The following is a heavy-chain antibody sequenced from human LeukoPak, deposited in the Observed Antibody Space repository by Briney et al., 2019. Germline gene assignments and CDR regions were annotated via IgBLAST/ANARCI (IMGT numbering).Heavy chain of an antibody. CDR2: ADGGGSST. J-gene: IGHJ4*01. D-gene: IGHD3-22*01. CDR3: ARGPGSSGGAYVGDY. Sequence: GGSLRLSCAASGFTFSTHWMHWVRQVPGWGPVWVSHADGGGSSTSYADSVKGRFSISRDNAKSTLYLQMNGLRAEDTAVYYCARGPGSSGGAYVGDYWGHGTLVTVSS. V-gene: IGHV3-74*01. CDR1: GFTFSTHW.